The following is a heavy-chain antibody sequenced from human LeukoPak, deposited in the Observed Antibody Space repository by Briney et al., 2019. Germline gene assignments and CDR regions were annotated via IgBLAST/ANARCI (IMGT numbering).Heavy chain of an antibody. V-gene: IGHV4-59*11. CDR3: ARVTTMVPFDY. CDR2: MSYSEGA. Sequence: SETLSLTCSVSGDSISDHYWTWIRQRPGKGLEWIGYMSYSEGAKYSPSLKSRVTISIDMSKNHFSLKLTSVTAADTAVYYCARVTTMVPFDYWGQGTLVTVSS. J-gene: IGHJ4*02. D-gene: IGHD4-23*01. CDR1: GDSISDHY.